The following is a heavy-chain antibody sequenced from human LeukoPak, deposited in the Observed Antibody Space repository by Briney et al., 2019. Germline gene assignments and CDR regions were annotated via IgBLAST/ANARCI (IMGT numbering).Heavy chain of an antibody. Sequence: PGGSLRLSCTASGFTFSNYNMNWVRQAPGKGLEWVSSISSGSSYIFYADSVKGRFTISRDNAKNSLYLQMSSLRAEDTAVYYCARGGTFGVDISDYWGQGTLVTVSS. J-gene: IGHJ4*02. CDR1: GFTFSNYN. V-gene: IGHV3-21*01. CDR3: ARGGTFGVDISDY. CDR2: ISSGSSYI. D-gene: IGHD3-3*01.